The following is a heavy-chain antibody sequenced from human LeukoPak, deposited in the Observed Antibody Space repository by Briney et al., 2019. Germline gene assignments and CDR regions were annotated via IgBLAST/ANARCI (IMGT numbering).Heavy chain of an antibody. CDR1: GYTFTGYY. Sequence: ASLKVACKASGYTFTGYYMHWVRQAPGQGLEWMGWINPNSGGTNYAQKFQGWVTMTRDTSISTAYMELSRLRSDDTAVYYRARGTNYYGMDVWGKGTTVTVSS. J-gene: IGHJ6*04. CDR2: INPNSGGT. V-gene: IGHV1-2*04. D-gene: IGHD1-14*01. CDR3: ARGTNYYGMDV.